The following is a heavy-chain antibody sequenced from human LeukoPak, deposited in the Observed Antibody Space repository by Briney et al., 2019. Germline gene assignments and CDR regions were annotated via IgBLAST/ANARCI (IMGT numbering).Heavy chain of an antibody. CDR3: ARDRSPGYCSGGDCYSFVY. CDR2: INPNSCDT. V-gene: IGHV1-2*02. CDR1: GYTFTRYH. Sequence: GASVKVSCKASGYTFTRYHMHWVRQAPGQGLEWMGWINPNSCDTSYAQKFQGRVTMTRDTSISTAYMELSRLKSDDTAVYYCARDRSPGYCSGGDCYSFVYWGQGTLVTVSS. J-gene: IGHJ4*02. D-gene: IGHD2-15*01.